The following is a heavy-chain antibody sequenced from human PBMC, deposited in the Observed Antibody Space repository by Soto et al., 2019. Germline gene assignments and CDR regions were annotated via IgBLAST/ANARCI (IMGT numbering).Heavy chain of an antibody. CDR3: ARDGITLFDY. D-gene: IGHD3-16*01. Sequence: SETLSLTCTVSGGPISSGGYYWSWIRQHPGKGLEWIGYIYYSGSTYYNPSLKSRVTISVDTSKNQFSLKLSSVTAADTAVYYCARDGITLFDYWGQGTLVTVSS. V-gene: IGHV4-31*03. CDR1: GGPISSGGYY. CDR2: IYYSGST. J-gene: IGHJ4*02.